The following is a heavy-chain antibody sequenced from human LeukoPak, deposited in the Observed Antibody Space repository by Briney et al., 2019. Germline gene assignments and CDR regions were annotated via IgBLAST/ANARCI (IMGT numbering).Heavy chain of an antibody. CDR2: INSDGSST. Sequence: GGSLRLSCAASGFTFSSYWMHWVRQAPGKGLVWVSRINSDGSSTSYADSVKGRFTISRGNAKNTLYLQMNSLRAEDTAVYYCARECGGDCYYFDYWGQGTLVTVSS. CDR3: ARECGGDCYYFDY. J-gene: IGHJ4*02. V-gene: IGHV3-74*01. D-gene: IGHD2-21*02. CDR1: GFTFSSYW.